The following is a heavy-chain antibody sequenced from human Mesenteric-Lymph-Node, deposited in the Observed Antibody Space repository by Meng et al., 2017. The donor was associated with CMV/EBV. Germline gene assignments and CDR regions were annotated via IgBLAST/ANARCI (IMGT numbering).Heavy chain of an antibody. D-gene: IGHD2-15*01. CDR3: ARGGFRATHADY. CDR1: GGSISNYY. V-gene: IGHV4-59*01. Sequence: SETLSLTCTVSGGSISNYYWSWIRQPPGKGLEWVGYIFYSGTTNYNPYLNSRVTISVDTSENQFSLRLTSVTAADTAVYYCARGGFRATHADYWGQGTLVTVSS. CDR2: IFYSGTT. J-gene: IGHJ4*02.